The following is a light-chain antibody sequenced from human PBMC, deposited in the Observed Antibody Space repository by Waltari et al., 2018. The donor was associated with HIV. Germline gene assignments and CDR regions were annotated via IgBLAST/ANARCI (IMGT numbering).Light chain of an antibody. Sequence: QSVLTQPPSASGTPGQTVTISCSGSTSNVETQWVYWYQQLPGTAPKLPIYRNYQRPSGVPDRFSSSKSGASASLSISGLRSEDEADYSCGVWDSTLKQWLFGGGTKLTVL. CDR2: RNY. CDR1: TSNVETQW. V-gene: IGLV1-47*01. CDR3: GVWDSTLKQWL. J-gene: IGLJ3*02.